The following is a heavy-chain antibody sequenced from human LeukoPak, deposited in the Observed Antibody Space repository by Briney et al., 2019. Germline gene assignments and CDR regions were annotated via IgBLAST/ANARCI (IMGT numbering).Heavy chain of an antibody. CDR3: ARNIVGANAFDY. D-gene: IGHD1-26*01. V-gene: IGHV4-4*02. Sequence: GSLRLSCAASGFTFSSYEMNWVRQPPGKGLEWIGEFHHAGSTNYNPSLKSRVTISVDKSKNQFSLRLSSVTAADTAVYYCARNIVGANAFDYWGQGTLVTVSS. CDR2: FHHAGST. J-gene: IGHJ4*02. CDR1: GFTFSSYE.